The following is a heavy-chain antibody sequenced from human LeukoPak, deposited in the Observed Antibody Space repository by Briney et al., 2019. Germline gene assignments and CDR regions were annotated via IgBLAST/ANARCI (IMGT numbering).Heavy chain of an antibody. V-gene: IGHV3-74*01. CDR3: VRGRGSYGWFDP. D-gene: IGHD3-10*01. J-gene: IGHJ5*02. CDR1: GFTSSSYW. Sequence: PGGSLRLSCAASGFTSSSYWMHWVRQVPGKGLVWVSRISGDGTARNYADSMKGRLTISRDDAKNTVDLQMNSLRGEDTAVYYCVRGRGSYGWFDPWGQGTLVTVPS. CDR2: ISGDGTAR.